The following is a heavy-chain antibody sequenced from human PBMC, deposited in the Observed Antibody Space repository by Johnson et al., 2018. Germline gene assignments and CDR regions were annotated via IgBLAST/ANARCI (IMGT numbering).Heavy chain of an antibody. CDR3: AREKLRGGYYMDV. Sequence: VQLVQSGGGLVQPGGSLRLSCAASGFTFSSYWMSWVRQAPGKGLAWVANIKQDGSEQYYVDFVKGRFTISRDNTKNSLNLQMNSLRAEDTAVYYCAREKLRGGYYMDVWGKGTTVTVSS. CDR2: IKQDGSEQ. V-gene: IGHV3-7*01. D-gene: IGHD3-10*01. CDR1: GFTFSSYW. J-gene: IGHJ6*03.